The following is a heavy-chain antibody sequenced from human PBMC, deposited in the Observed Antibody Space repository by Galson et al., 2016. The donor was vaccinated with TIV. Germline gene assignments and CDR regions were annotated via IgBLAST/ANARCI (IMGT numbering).Heavy chain of an antibody. CDR2: MSSGGTL. Sequence: SLRLSCAASGFIVSINYMTWVRQAPGKGLEWVAIMSSGGTLNYADFVRGRFTVSRDSSKNTLYLQMNSLRPDDTAVYYCTRERRFCGNNCYLSYYYGMDVWGQGTTVTVSS. V-gene: IGHV3-66*02. CDR3: TRERRFCGNNCYLSYYYGMDV. D-gene: IGHD2-21*01. J-gene: IGHJ6*02. CDR1: GFIVSINY.